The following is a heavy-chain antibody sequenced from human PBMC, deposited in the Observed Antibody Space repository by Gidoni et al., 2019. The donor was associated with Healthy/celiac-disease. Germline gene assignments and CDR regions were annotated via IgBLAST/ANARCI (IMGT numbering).Heavy chain of an antibody. CDR3: ARSLLGTYYFDY. D-gene: IGHD2-21*01. V-gene: IGHV1-69*01. J-gene: IGHJ4*02. CDR1: ACPFSSYA. Sequence: QVQLLQSGAEVQTPGSSVDVSCNASACPFSSYAISWVRKAPGQWCEWLGGIIPIFGTANYEQKVQGRVTITADESTSTAYRELSSLRSEDTSVYYCARSLLGTYYFDYWGQGTLVTVSS. CDR2: IIPIFGTA.